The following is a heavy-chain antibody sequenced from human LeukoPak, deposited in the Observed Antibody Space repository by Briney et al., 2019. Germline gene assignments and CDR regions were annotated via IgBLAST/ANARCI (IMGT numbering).Heavy chain of an antibody. V-gene: IGHV1-69*04. CDR3: AKGGPLGTSVTYYYYYYGMDV. CDR1: GGTFSSYA. CDR2: IIPILGIA. Sequence: SVKVSCKASGGTFSSYAISWVRQAPGQGLEWMGRIIPILGIANYAQKFQGRVTITADKSTSTAYMELSSLRSEDTAVYYCAKGGPLGTSVTYYYYYYGMDVWGQGTTVTVSS. D-gene: IGHD2-2*01. J-gene: IGHJ6*02.